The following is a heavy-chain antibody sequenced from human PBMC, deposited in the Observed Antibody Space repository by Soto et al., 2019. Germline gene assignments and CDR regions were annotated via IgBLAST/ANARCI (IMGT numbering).Heavy chain of an antibody. Sequence: QVQLVQSGAEVKKPGSSVKVSCKASGGTFSSYAISWLRQAPGQGLEWMGGIIPIFGTANYAQKLQGRVTITADESTSTAYMELSSLRSEDTAVYYCAARPDVDTAMVTAYYFDYWGQGTLVTVSS. CDR2: IIPIFGTA. CDR3: AARPDVDTAMVTAYYFDY. D-gene: IGHD5-18*01. CDR1: GGTFSSYA. J-gene: IGHJ4*02. V-gene: IGHV1-69*01.